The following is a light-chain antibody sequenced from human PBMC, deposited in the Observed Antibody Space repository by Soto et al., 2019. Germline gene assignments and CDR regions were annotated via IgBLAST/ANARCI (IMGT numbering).Light chain of an antibody. CDR2: AAS. J-gene: IGKJ4*01. V-gene: IGKV1-39*01. CDR1: QTVTSY. Sequence: DVQMTQSPSSLSASVGDRLPLTCRASQTVTSYLNWYQQKPGKAPKLLIYAASTLQSGVPSRFSGSGSGTDFTLTISSLQPEDFATYYCQQSYSTPLTFGGGTKVDI. CDR3: QQSYSTPLT.